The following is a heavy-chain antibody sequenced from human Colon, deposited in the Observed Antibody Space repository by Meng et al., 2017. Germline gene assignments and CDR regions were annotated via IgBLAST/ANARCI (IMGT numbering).Heavy chain of an antibody. J-gene: IGHJ3*02. V-gene: IGHV4-59*01. CDR2: IYYSGST. D-gene: IGHD3-10*01. Sequence: LACTVSGGSISSYYWSWIRQPPGKGLEWIGYIYYSGSTNYNPSLKSRVTISVDTSKNQFSLKLSSVTAADTAVYYCARDVYYYGSGSYYSGDAFDIWGQGTMVTVSS. CDR3: ARDVYYYGSGSYYSGDAFDI. CDR1: GGSISSYY.